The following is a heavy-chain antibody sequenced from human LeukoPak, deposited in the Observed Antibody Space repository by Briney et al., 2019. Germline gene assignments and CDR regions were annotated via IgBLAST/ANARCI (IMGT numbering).Heavy chain of an antibody. CDR2: IWYDGSNK. V-gene: IGHV3-33*01. D-gene: IGHD2-2*01. CDR3: ARDLRDIVVVPAAPLPDY. Sequence: GRSLRLSCAASGFTFSSYGMHWVRQAPGKGLEWVAVIWYDGSNKYYADSVKGRFTISRDNSKNTLYLQVNSLRAEDTAVYYCARDLRDIVVVPAAPLPDYWGQGALVTVSS. CDR1: GFTFSSYG. J-gene: IGHJ4*02.